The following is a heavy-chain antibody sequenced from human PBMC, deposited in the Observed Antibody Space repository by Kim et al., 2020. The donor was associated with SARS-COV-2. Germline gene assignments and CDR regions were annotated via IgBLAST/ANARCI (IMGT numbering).Heavy chain of an antibody. CDR1: GFTFNTYG. V-gene: IGHV3-30*03. D-gene: IGHD1-26*01. CDR3: ARSFSGSYFGYDY. Sequence: GGSLRLSCAASGFTFNTYGMHWVRQAPGKGLEWVAVISYDGSHKYYVDSVKGRFTISRDNPKNTLYLQMNSLRIEDTAVYYYARSFSGSYFGYDYWGQGSLVTVSS. CDR2: ISYDGSHK. J-gene: IGHJ4*02.